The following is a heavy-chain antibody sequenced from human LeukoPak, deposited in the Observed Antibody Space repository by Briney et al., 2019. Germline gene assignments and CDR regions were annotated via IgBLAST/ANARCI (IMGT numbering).Heavy chain of an antibody. D-gene: IGHD3-22*01. CDR2: MNPNSGNT. CDR3: ARGLRKAYYYDSSGP. J-gene: IGHJ5*02. CDR1: GYTFTSYD. V-gene: IGHV1-8*01. Sequence: ASVKVSCKASGYTFTSYDINWVRQATGQGLEWMGWMNPNSGNTGYAQKFQGRVTMTRNTSISTAYMELSSLRSEDTAVYYCARGLRKAYYYDSSGPWGQGTLVTVSS.